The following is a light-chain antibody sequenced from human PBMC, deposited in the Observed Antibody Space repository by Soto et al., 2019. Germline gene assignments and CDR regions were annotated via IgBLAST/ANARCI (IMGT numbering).Light chain of an antibody. J-gene: IGLJ7*01. CDR3: QSYDSSNAV. V-gene: IGLV6-57*03. Sequence: NFMLTQPHSVSESPGKTVTISCTRSSGSIASNYVQWYQQRPGSAPTTVIYEDNQRPSGVPDRFSGSIDSSSNSASLTISGLKTEVEADYYCQSYDSSNAVFGGGPPLTVL. CDR2: EDN. CDR1: SGSIASNY.